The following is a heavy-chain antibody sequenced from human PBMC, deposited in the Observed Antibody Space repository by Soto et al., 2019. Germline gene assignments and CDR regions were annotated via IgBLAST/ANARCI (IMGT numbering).Heavy chain of an antibody. D-gene: IGHD6-19*01. CDR2: ISYDGSNK. V-gene: IGHV3-30-3*01. J-gene: IGHJ4*02. Sequence: PGGFLRLSCAASGFTFSNYAMHWVRQAPGKGLEWVAVISYDGSNKYYADSVKGRFTISRDNSKNTLYLQMNSLRAEDTAVYYCARDPLAVERPYWGQGTLVTVSS. CDR1: GFTFSNYA. CDR3: ARDPLAVERPY.